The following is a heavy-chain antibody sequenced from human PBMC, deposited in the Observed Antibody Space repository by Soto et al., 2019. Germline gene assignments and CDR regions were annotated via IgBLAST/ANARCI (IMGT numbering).Heavy chain of an antibody. V-gene: IGHV1-18*01. CDR2: ISAYNGNT. CDR3: ARDPPPPDY. Sequence: QVQLVQSGAEVKKPGASVKVSCKASGYTFASYAINWMRQAHGQGLEWMGWISAYNGNTNYAQKLQGRVTMTTDTSTSIAYMQLRSLRSDDTAVYYCARDPPPPDYWGQGTLVTVSS. J-gene: IGHJ4*01. CDR1: GYTFASYA.